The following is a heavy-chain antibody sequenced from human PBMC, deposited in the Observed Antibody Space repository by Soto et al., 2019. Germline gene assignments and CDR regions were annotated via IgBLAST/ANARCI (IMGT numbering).Heavy chain of an antibody. D-gene: IGHD2-21*02. V-gene: IGHV1-69*01. CDR3: ARCDVCYPGGDDAFDL. CDR2: IIPMFGTT. Sequence: QVQLVQSGAEVKKPGSSVKVSCKTSGGTFSSHALTWLRQAPGQGLEWMGGIIPMFGTTYTSQKFQGRVAISADETTSTLELSSLRSEDTAVYFCARCDVCYPGGDDAFDLWGQGTTDIVSS. CDR1: GGTFSSHA. J-gene: IGHJ3*01.